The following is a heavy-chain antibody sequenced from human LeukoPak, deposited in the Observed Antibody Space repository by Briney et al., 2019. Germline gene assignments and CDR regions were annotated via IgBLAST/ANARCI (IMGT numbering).Heavy chain of an antibody. CDR3: ATTRTDGSGSYYHYFDY. V-gene: IGHV1-24*01. CDR2: SDPEDGET. J-gene: IGHJ4*02. CDR1: GYTLTELS. Sequence: ASVKVSCKVSGYTLTELSMHWVRQAPGKGLEWMGGSDPEDGETIYAQKFQGRVTMTEDTSTDTAYMELSSLRSEDTAVYYCATTRTDGSGSYYHYFDYWGQGTLVTVSS. D-gene: IGHD3-10*01.